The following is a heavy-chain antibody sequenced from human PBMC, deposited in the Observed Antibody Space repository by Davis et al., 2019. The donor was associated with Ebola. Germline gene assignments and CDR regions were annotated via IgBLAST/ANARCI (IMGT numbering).Heavy chain of an antibody. CDR1: GGSFSGYY. Sequence: SETLSLTCAVYGGSFSGYYWGWIRQPPGKGLEWIGSIYYSGSTYYNPSLKSRLTISVETSKNQFSLKLSSVTAADTAVYYCARRPGSGWPNWFDPWGQGTLVTVSS. V-gene: IGHV4-39*01. CDR3: ARRPGSGWPNWFDP. CDR2: IYYSGST. D-gene: IGHD6-19*01. J-gene: IGHJ5*02.